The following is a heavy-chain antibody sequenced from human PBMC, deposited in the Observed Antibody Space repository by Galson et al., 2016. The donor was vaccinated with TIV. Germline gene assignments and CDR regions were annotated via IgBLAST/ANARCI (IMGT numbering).Heavy chain of an antibody. D-gene: IGHD2-21*01. CDR1: GFTVSDNY. V-gene: IGHV3-66*02. J-gene: IGHJ6*02. Sequence: LRLSCAASGFTVSDNYMTWVRRAPGKGLEWVSMIYSDGSTYYADSVRGRFTISRDNSKNTLYLQMNRLRVEDTAVYYCARERRYCGNECYLYYYYGMDVWGPGTTVTVSS. CDR2: IYSDGST. CDR3: ARERRYCGNECYLYYYYGMDV.